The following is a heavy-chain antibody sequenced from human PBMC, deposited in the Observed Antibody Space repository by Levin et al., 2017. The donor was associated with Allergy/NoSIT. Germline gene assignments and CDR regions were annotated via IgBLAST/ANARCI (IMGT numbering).Heavy chain of an antibody. V-gene: IGHV3-72*01. Sequence: GGSLRLSCAASGFIFSDYHMDWVRQAPGKGLEWVGRIRKKANSYTTEYAASVKVRFTISRDDSKNSLYLQMNSLKTEDTAVYYCVRLYGFSSGWFSDYWGQGTPVTVSS. D-gene: IGHD6-19*01. CDR2: IRKKANSYTT. CDR3: VRLYGFSSGWFSDY. J-gene: IGHJ4*02. CDR1: GFIFSDYH.